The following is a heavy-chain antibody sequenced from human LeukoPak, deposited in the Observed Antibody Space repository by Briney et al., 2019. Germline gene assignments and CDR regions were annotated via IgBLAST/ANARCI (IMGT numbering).Heavy chain of an antibody. V-gene: IGHV4-39*02. Sequence: SETLSLTCTVSGGSISSSSYYWGWIRQPPGKGLEWIGSIYYSGSTYYNPSLKSRVTISVDTSKNQFSLKLSSVTAADTAVYYCARELKLRYFDWLSTDYYYYYMDVWGKGTTVTISS. CDR1: GGSISSSSYY. D-gene: IGHD3-9*01. J-gene: IGHJ6*03. CDR3: ARELKLRYFDWLSTDYYYYYMDV. CDR2: IYYSGST.